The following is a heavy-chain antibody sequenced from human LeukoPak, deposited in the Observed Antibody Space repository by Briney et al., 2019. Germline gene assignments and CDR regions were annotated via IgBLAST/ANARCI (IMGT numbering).Heavy chain of an antibody. CDR3: ARYNESPDAFDI. CDR1: RGSISSYY. J-gene: IGHJ3*02. Sequence: ASETLSLTCTVYRGSISSYYWSWIRQPPGKGLEWIGYIYYSGSTNYNPSLKSRVTISVDTSKNQFSLKLSSVTAADTAVYYCARYNESPDAFDIWGQGTMVTFSS. V-gene: IGHV4-59*01. CDR2: IYYSGST. D-gene: IGHD1-26*01.